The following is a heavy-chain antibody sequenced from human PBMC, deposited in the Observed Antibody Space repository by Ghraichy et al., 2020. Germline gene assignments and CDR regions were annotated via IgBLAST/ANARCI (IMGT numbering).Heavy chain of an antibody. Sequence: SETLSLTCTVSGGSISSSSYYWGWIRQPPGKGLEWIGSIYYSGSTYYNPSLKSRVTISVDTSKNQFSLKLSSVTAADTAVYYCAIHSGSYFDYWCQGTLVTVAS. CDR3: AIHSGSYFDY. V-gene: IGHV4-39*01. J-gene: IGHJ4*02. D-gene: IGHD1-26*01. CDR2: IYYSGST. CDR1: GGSISSSSYY.